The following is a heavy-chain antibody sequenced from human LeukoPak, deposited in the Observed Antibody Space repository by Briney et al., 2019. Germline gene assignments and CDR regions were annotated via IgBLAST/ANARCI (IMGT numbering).Heavy chain of an antibody. V-gene: IGHV3-33*03. CDR1: GFTFSSYG. CDR3: AKPTSGDGSFLIDY. D-gene: IGHD1-26*01. Sequence: PGGSLRLSCAASGFTFSSYGMHWVRQAPGKGLEWVAVIWYDGSYTYYAESVKGRFTISRDNSRNTLYLQVSSLRAEDTAVYYCAKPTSGDGSFLIDYWGQGTLVIVSS. CDR2: IWYDGSYT. J-gene: IGHJ4*02.